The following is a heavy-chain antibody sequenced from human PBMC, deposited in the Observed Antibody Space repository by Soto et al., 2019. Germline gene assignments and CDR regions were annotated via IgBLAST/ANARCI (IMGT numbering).Heavy chain of an antibody. V-gene: IGHV3-11*01. CDR3: ARDLGYYESDGYIDY. CDR2: ISSSGSII. Sequence: GGSLRLSCAACGFTFSDNYMSWIRQAPGKGLEWVSYISSSGSIIYYADSVKGRFTISRDNAKNSLYLQMNSLRAEDTAVYYCARDLGYYESDGYIDYWGQGALVTVSS. J-gene: IGHJ4*02. CDR1: GFTFSDNY. D-gene: IGHD3-22*01.